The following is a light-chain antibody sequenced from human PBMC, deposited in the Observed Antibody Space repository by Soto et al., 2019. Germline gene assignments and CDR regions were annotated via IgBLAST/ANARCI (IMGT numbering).Light chain of an antibody. CDR3: QQYNNWPPLT. CDR2: GAS. J-gene: IGKJ4*01. Sequence: EIGMTQSPATLSASPGERVTLSCRASQSVSSNLAWYQQKPGQAPRLLIYGASTRATGIPARFSGSGSGTEFTLTISSLQSEDFAVYYCQQYNNWPPLTFGGGTKVEIK. V-gene: IGKV3-15*01. CDR1: QSVSSN.